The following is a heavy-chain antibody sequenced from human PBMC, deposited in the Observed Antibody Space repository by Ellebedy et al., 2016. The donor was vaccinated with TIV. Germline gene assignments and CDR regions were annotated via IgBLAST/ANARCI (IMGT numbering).Heavy chain of an antibody. CDR1: GGSVSTTTYY. J-gene: IGHJ5*02. Sequence: SETLSLTXSVSGGSVSTTTYYWVWVRQPPGKGLEWIGSISFSGDTSYNPSLESRVTLSVDTSKNQFSLRVTSMTAADTAVYYCARLSSGWYGWFDPWGQGTLVTVSS. CDR2: ISFSGDT. V-gene: IGHV4-39*01. CDR3: ARLSSGWYGWFDP. D-gene: IGHD6-19*01.